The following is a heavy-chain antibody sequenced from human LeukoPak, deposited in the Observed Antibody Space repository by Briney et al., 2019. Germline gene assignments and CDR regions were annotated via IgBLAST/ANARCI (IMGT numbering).Heavy chain of an antibody. CDR2: INPNSGGT. Sequence: ASVKVSCEASGYAFTGYYLHWVRQAPGQGLEWMGWINPNSGGTNYAQKFQGRVTMTRDTSISTAYMELSRLRSDDTAVYYCVRDRPSYYDSSVYYRENFDFWSQGTLVTVSS. V-gene: IGHV1-2*02. D-gene: IGHD3-22*01. CDR1: GYAFTGYY. CDR3: VRDRPSYYDSSVYYRENFDF. J-gene: IGHJ4*02.